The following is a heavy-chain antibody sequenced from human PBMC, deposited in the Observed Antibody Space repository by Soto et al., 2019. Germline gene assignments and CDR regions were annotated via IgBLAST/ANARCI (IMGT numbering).Heavy chain of an antibody. Sequence: GSLRLSCAASGFTFSSYDMHWVRQATGKGLEWVSAIGTAGDTYYPGSVKGRFTISRENAKNSLYLQMNSLRAEDTAVYYCARGGHYYDSSGQPSDYWGQGTLVTVSS. V-gene: IGHV3-13*01. CDR2: IGTAGDT. D-gene: IGHD3-22*01. J-gene: IGHJ4*02. CDR3: ARGGHYYDSSGQPSDY. CDR1: GFTFSSYD.